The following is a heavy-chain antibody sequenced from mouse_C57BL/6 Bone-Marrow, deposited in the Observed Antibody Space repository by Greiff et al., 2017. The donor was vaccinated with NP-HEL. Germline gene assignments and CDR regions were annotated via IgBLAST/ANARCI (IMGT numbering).Heavy chain of an antibody. Sequence: DVHLVESGGGLVQPGGSLKLSCAASGFTFSDYGMAWVRQAPRKGPAWVAFISNLAYSIYYADTVTGRFTISRENAKNTLYLKMSSLRSEDTAMYYCERRYYSSWYFDVWGTGTTVTVSS. D-gene: IGHD1-2*01. CDR1: GFTFSDYG. V-gene: IGHV5-15*04. CDR3: ERRYYSSWYFDV. J-gene: IGHJ1*03. CDR2: ISNLAYSI.